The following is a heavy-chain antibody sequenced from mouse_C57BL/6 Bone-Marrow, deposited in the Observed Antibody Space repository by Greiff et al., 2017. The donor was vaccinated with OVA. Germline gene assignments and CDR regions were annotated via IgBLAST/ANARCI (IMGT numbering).Heavy chain of an antibody. Sequence: EVKVEESGGGLVQPKGSLKLSCAASGFSFNTYAMNWVRQAPGKGLEWVARIRSKSNNYATYYADSVKDRFTISRDDSESMLYLQMNNLKTEDTAMYYCVSRGIYYDYGGSYYFDYWGQGTTLTVSS. CDR2: IRSKSNNYAT. CDR3: VSRGIYYDYGGSYYFDY. CDR1: GFSFNTYA. J-gene: IGHJ2*01. V-gene: IGHV10-1*01. D-gene: IGHD2-4*01.